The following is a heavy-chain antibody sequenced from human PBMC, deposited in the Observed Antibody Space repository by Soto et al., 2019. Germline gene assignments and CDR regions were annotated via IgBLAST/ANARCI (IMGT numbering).Heavy chain of an antibody. CDR1: GFTFSSYA. V-gene: IGHV3-30-3*02. D-gene: IGHD3-9*01. J-gene: IGHJ4*01. Sequence: QVQLVESGGGVVQPGRSLRLSCAASGFTFSSYAMHWVRQAPGKGLEWVAVISYDGSNKYYADSVKGRFTISRDNSKNTLFLQMDSLRAEDTAVYYCAKREARTGTYFDWGHGTLVTVSP. CDR3: AKREARTGTYFD. CDR2: ISYDGSNK.